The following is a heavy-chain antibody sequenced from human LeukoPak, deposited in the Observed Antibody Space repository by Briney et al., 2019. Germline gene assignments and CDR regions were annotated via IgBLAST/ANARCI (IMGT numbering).Heavy chain of an antibody. CDR3: VSPTADYPFLYYFDS. CDR2: ISSDGNSK. J-gene: IGHJ4*02. D-gene: IGHD5-12*01. Sequence: GSLRLSCAASGFSFSSYSIHWVRQAPGKGPEWVAVISSDGNSKNFALSVKGRFAISRDNSKNTLFLQMNNLRSEDTALYYCVSPTADYPFLYYFDSWGQGTLVTVSS. CDR1: GFSFSSYS. V-gene: IGHV3-30*09.